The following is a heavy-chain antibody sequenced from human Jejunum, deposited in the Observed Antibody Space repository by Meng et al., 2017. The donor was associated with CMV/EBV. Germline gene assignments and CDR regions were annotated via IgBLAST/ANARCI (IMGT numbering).Heavy chain of an antibody. Sequence: SGFTFSSYGMPWVRPAPGKGLEWVAVIYYDGSKKYYTDSVKGRFTISRDNSKNTLYLQMNSLRAEDTAVYYCAKAATNSSPDFFDYWGQGTLVTVSS. J-gene: IGHJ4*02. V-gene: IGHV3-33*06. D-gene: IGHD6-13*01. CDR1: GFTFSSYG. CDR3: AKAATNSSPDFFDY. CDR2: IYYDGSKK.